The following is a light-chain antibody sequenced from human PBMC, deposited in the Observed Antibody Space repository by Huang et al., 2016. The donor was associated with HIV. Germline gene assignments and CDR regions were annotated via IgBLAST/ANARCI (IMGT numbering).Light chain of an antibody. Sequence: IQMTQSPSSLSASVGDRVTITCRASQDISSAVNWYQQEPGKAPKLLLYAASRLQSGVPSRFSGSGSGTEYSLTISSLQPEDFATYYCQQYYASMYTFGQGTKLEIK. CDR3: QQYYASMYT. CDR1: QDISSA. CDR2: AAS. J-gene: IGKJ2*01. V-gene: IGKV1-NL1*01.